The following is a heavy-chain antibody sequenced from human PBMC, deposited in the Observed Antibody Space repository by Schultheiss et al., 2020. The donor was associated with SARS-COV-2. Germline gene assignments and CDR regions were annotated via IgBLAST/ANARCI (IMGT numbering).Heavy chain of an antibody. D-gene: IGHD4-17*01. CDR3: AKGDDYGDYRYYYGMDV. CDR1: GFTFSSYG. V-gene: IGHV3-30*18. Sequence: GGSLRLSCAASGFTFSSYGMHWVRQAPGKGLEWVAVISYDGSNKYYADSVKGRFTISRDNSKNTLYLQMNSLRAEDTAVYYCAKGDDYGDYRYYYGMDVWGQGTTVTVSS. CDR2: ISYDGSNK. J-gene: IGHJ6*02.